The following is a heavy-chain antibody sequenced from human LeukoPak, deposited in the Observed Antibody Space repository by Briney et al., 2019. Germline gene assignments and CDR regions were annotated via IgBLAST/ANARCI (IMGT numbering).Heavy chain of an antibody. V-gene: IGHV1-18*01. CDR3: ARDPDYDSSGPSFDI. CDR1: GYTFTSYG. D-gene: IGHD3-22*01. Sequence: ASVKVSCKASGYTFTSYGISWVRQAPGQGLEWMGWISAHNGNTYYAQKFQGRVTMTRDTSTSTVYMELSSLRSEDTAVYYCARDPDYDSSGPSFDIWGQGTMVTVSS. CDR2: ISAHNGNT. J-gene: IGHJ3*02.